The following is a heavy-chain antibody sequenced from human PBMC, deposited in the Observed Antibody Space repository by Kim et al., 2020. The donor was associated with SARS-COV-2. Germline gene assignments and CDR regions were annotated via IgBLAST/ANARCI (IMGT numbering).Heavy chain of an antibody. D-gene: IGHD3-10*01. V-gene: IGHV3-30-3*01. J-gene: IGHJ3*02. CDR1: GFTFSSYA. CDR2: ISYDGSNK. Sequence: GGSLRLSCAASGFTFSSYAMHWVRQAPGKGLEWVAVISYDGSNKYYADSVKGRFTISRDNSKNTLYLQMNSLRAEDTAVYYCARDSTMVRGVIIPDAFDIWGQGTMVTVSS. CDR3: ARDSTMVRGVIIPDAFDI.